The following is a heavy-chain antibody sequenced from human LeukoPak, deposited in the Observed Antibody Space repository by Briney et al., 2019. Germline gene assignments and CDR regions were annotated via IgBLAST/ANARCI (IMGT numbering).Heavy chain of an antibody. J-gene: IGHJ4*02. CDR2: ISNNGGYT. Sequence: GGSLRLSCAASGFTFSSSAMSWVRQAPGKGLEWVSAISNNGGYTYYADSVQGRFTISRDNSKSTLCLQMNSLRAEDTAVYYCAKQLGYCSDGSCYFPYWAQGTLVTVSS. D-gene: IGHD2-15*01. CDR3: AKQLGYCSDGSCYFPY. CDR1: GFTFSSSA. V-gene: IGHV3-23*01.